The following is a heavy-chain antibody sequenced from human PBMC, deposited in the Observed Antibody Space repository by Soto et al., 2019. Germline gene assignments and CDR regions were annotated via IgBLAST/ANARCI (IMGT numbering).Heavy chain of an antibody. J-gene: IGHJ4*02. V-gene: IGHV3-33*01. CDR1: GFTFSSYG. CDR3: ARDQAVVVPAAIIPYYYFDY. D-gene: IGHD2-2*02. CDR2: IWYDGSNK. Sequence: QVQLVESGGGVVQPGRSLRLSCAASGFTFSSYGMHWVRQAPGKGLEWVAVIWYDGSNKYYADSVKGRFTISRDNSKNTLYLQMNSLRAEDTAVYYCARDQAVVVPAAIIPYYYFDYWVQGTLVTVSS.